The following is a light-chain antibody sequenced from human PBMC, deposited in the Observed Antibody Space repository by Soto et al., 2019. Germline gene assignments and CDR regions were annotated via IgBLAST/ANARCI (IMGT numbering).Light chain of an antibody. CDR1: SSDVGGYRY. V-gene: IGLV2-14*01. J-gene: IGLJ1*01. CDR3: TSYSSGSTPYV. Sequence: QSALTQPASVSGSPGQSITITCTGTSSDVGGYRYVSWFQQHPGKAPKLMIYEVNNRPSGASNRFSGSKSGNTASLTISGLQAEDEADYYCTSYSSGSTPYVFGTGTQLTVL. CDR2: EVN.